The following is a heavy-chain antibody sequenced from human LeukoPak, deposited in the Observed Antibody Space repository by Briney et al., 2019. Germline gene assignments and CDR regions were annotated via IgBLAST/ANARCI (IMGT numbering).Heavy chain of an antibody. D-gene: IGHD1-26*01. CDR3: ARGPFTREWELPCDY. CDR2: IYYSGST. V-gene: IGHV4-31*03. J-gene: IGHJ4*02. Sequence: PSETLSLTCTVSGGSISSGGYYWSWIRQHPGKGLEWIGYIYYSGSTYYNPSLKSRVTISVDTSKNQFSLKLSSVTAADTAVYYCARGPFTREWELPCDYWGQGTLVTASS. CDR1: GGSISSGGYY.